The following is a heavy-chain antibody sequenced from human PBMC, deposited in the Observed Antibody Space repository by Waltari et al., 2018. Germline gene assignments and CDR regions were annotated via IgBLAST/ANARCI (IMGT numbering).Heavy chain of an antibody. J-gene: IGHJ6*02. CDR2: ISSSSSTI. V-gene: IGHV3-48*01. Sequence: EVQLVESGGGLVQPGGSLRLSCAASGFTFSSYSMNWVRQAPGKGLEWVSYISSSSSTIYYADSVNGRFTISRDNAKNSLYLQMNSLRAEDTAVYYCARDSGRDGSGSPTPQYYYGMDVWGQGTTVTVSS. D-gene: IGHD3-10*01. CDR1: GFTFSSYS. CDR3: ARDSGRDGSGSPTPQYYYGMDV.